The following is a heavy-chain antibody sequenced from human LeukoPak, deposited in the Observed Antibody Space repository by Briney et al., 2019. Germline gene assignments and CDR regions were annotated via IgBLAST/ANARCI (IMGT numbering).Heavy chain of an antibody. J-gene: IGHJ3*02. Sequence: GGSLRLSCAASGFTFSSYWMSWVRQAPGKGLEWVSNIKQDGSEKYYVDSVKGRFTISRDNAKNSLYLQMNSLRAEDTAAYYCAREKARFGELLGYAFDIWGQGTMVTVSS. D-gene: IGHD3-10*01. V-gene: IGHV3-7*04. CDR3: AREKARFGELLGYAFDI. CDR1: GFTFSSYW. CDR2: IKQDGSEK.